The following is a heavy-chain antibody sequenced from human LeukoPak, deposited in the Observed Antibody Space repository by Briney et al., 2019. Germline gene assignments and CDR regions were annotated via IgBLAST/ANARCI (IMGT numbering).Heavy chain of an antibody. J-gene: IGHJ6*03. V-gene: IGHV1-18*01. Sequence: ASGKVSCKASGYTFTSYGVSRVGQAPGQGGEGRGWMSAYNGNKTYAQKLQGRVTMTTDPSTSTAYMDLRSLRAEDTAVYYCTHSSSSFQGEASPYYYYMDAWGKGTTVTVSS. CDR1: GYTFTSYG. CDR2: MSAYNGNK. CDR3: THSSSSFQGEASPYYYYMDA. D-gene: IGHD6-6*01.